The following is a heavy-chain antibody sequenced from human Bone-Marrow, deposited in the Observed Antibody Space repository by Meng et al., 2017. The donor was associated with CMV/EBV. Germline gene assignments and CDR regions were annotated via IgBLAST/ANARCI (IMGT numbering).Heavy chain of an antibody. D-gene: IGHD6-19*01. CDR3: ARDGIAVAGTGIDY. CDR1: GYTFTGYY. J-gene: IGHJ4*02. Sequence: SGYTFTGYYMHWVRQAPGQGLEWMGWINPNSGGTNYAQKFQGRVTMTRDTSISTAYMELSRLRSDDTAVYYCARDGIAVAGTGIDYWGQGTLVTVSS. V-gene: IGHV1-2*02. CDR2: INPNSGGT.